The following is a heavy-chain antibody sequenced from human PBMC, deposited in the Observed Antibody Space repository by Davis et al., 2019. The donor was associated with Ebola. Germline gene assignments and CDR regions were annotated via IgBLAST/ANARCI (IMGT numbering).Heavy chain of an antibody. CDR3: ASLRRTITGMDDAFDI. CDR1: GNSFTSYW. J-gene: IGHJ3*02. D-gene: IGHD1-20*01. Sequence: GESLKISCKGSGNSFTSYWIGWVRQKPGKGLEWMGLIYTGDSDTRYSPSFRGQVTISADKSIRTAYVQWSSLEASDTAMYYCASLRRTITGMDDAFDIWGQGTKVTVSS. CDR2: IYTGDSDT. V-gene: IGHV5-51*01.